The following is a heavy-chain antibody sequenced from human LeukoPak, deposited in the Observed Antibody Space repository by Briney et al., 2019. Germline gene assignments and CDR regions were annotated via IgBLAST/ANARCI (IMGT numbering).Heavy chain of an antibody. D-gene: IGHD3-16*01. J-gene: IGHJ4*02. CDR1: GFTFSDSW. CDR2: IKEDGSQT. V-gene: IGHV3-7*01. CDR3: ARDKGGKDY. Sequence: PGGSLRLSCAASGFTFSDSWMSWVRQAPGKGLEWVANIKEDGSQTYSADSVKGRFTISRDNAKNSLYLQMNSLRAEDTAMYYCARDKGGKDYWGQGTLVTVSS.